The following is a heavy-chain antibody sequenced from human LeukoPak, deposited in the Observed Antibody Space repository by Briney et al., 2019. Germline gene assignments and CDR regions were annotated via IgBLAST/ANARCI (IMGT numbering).Heavy chain of an antibody. CDR3: ARDYLDILRYFDWLPNDY. CDR2: ISSSSSYI. Sequence: GKSLRLSCAASGFTFSSYSMNWVRQAPGKGLEWVSSISSSSSYIYYADSVKGRFTISRDNAKNSLYLQMNSLRAEDTAVYYCARDYLDILRYFDWLPNDYWGQGTLVTVSS. J-gene: IGHJ4*02. CDR1: GFTFSSYS. D-gene: IGHD3-9*01. V-gene: IGHV3-21*01.